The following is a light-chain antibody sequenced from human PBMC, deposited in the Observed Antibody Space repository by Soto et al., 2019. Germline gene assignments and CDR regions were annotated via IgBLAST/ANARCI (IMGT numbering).Light chain of an antibody. V-gene: IGKV3-11*01. Sequence: EIVLTQSPDTLSLSPGERGTLSCRASQSVSSYLAWYQQKPGQAPRLLIYDASNRDTGIPARFSGSGSGTDFTLTISRLEPEDFEVYYCQQRSNSPPNFGQGTRLEIK. CDR2: DAS. J-gene: IGKJ5*01. CDR1: QSVSSY. CDR3: QQRSNSPPN.